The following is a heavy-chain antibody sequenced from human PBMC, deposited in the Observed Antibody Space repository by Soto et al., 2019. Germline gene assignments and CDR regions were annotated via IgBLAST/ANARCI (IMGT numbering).Heavy chain of an antibody. Sequence: KPSETLSLTCSVSGVSVTGYYWTWIRHSPGKGLEWIGYVYHTGNTYYNPSLKSRVTISLDTSKNQVSLRLRSVTAADTAVYYCAREQYNWKLWGQGTLVTV. D-gene: IGHD1-20*01. CDR3: AREQYNWKL. CDR2: VYHTGNT. J-gene: IGHJ4*02. V-gene: IGHV4-59*02. CDR1: GVSVTGYY.